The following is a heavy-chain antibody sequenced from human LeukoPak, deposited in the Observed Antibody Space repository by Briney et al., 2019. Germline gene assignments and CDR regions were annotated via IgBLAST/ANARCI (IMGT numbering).Heavy chain of an antibody. V-gene: IGHV4-59*12. CDR2: IYHSGST. CDR3: ARMPDDYWSGYSRPFDY. Sequence: SETLSLTCTVSGGSISTYYWSWIRQPPGKGLEWIGYIYHSGSTNYNPSLKSRVTISVDTSENQFSLKLSSVTAADTAVYYCARMPDDYWSGYSRPFDYWGQGTLVTVSS. J-gene: IGHJ4*02. D-gene: IGHD3-3*01. CDR1: GGSISTYY.